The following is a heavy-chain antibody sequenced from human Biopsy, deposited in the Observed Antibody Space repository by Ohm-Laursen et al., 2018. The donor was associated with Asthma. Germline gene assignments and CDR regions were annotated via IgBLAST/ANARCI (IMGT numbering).Heavy chain of an antibody. Sequence: GTLSLTCSLSSGSGGYMRSGNYYWGWIRQPPGKGLEWIGSIYYSGTTYYNPSLESRVTISVDTSKNQFSLQLRSVTAADTAVYYCARQKLVAAEGPFDIWGQGTMVIVSS. J-gene: IGHJ3*02. V-gene: IGHV4-39*01. CDR3: ARQKLVAAEGPFDI. CDR2: IYYSGTT. CDR1: SGSGGYMRSGNYY. D-gene: IGHD1-26*01.